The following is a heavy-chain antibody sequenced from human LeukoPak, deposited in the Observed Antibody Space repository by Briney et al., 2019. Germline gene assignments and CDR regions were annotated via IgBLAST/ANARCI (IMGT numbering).Heavy chain of an antibody. V-gene: IGHV3-30*03. J-gene: IGHJ5*02. Sequence: GGSLRLSCAASGFTFSSYGMHWVRQAPGKGLEWVAVISYDGGNKYYADSVKGRFTISRDNSKNTLYLQMNSLRAEDTAVYYCARVALRPIDYSNPEFDPWGQGTLVTVSS. D-gene: IGHD4-11*01. CDR1: GFTFSSYG. CDR3: ARVALRPIDYSNPEFDP. CDR2: ISYDGGNK.